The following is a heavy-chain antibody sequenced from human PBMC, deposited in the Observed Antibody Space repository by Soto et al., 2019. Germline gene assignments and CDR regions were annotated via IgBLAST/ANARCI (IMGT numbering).Heavy chain of an antibody. CDR3: VSSGTAPMLRHNWFDP. CDR1: GFTFSSYD. Sequence: EVQLVESGGGLVKPGGSLRLSCAASGFTFSSYDMNWVRQAPGKGLEYVSSITTSGSYIYYGDSVRGRFTISRDHAKNSLLLQIDSLRAEDTAVYYCVSSGTAPMLRHNWFDPWGQGTLVTVSS. CDR2: ITTSGSYI. V-gene: IGHV3-21*01. J-gene: IGHJ5*02. D-gene: IGHD1-1*01.